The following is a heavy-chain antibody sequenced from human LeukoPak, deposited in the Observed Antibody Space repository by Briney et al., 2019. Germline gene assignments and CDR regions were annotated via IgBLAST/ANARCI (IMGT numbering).Heavy chain of an antibody. Sequence: PSETLSLTWAVYGGSFSGYYWSWIRQPPGKGLEWIGEINHSGSTNYNPSLKSRVTISVDTSKNQFSLKLSSVTAADTAVYYCARLGGTMVRGVINYYYYMDVWGKGTTVTISS. V-gene: IGHV4-34*01. J-gene: IGHJ6*03. CDR3: ARLGGTMVRGVINYYYYMDV. D-gene: IGHD3-10*01. CDR1: GGSFSGYY. CDR2: INHSGST.